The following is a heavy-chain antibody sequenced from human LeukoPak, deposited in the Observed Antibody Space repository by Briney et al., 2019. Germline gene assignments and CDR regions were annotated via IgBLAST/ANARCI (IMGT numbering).Heavy chain of an antibody. D-gene: IGHD4-17*01. Sequence: GGSLRLSCAASGFTFSSYAMSWVRQAPGKGLEWVSAISGSGGSTYYADSVKGRFTISRDNSKNTLYLQMNSLRDEDTAVYYCARSHVDFYYFDYWGQGTLVTVSS. V-gene: IGHV3-23*01. CDR1: GFTFSSYA. J-gene: IGHJ4*02. CDR3: ARSHVDFYYFDY. CDR2: ISGSGGST.